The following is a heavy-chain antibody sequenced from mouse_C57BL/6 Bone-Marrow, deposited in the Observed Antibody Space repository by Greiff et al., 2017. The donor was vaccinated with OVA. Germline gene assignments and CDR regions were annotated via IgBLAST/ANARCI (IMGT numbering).Heavy chain of an antibody. J-gene: IGHJ1*03. V-gene: IGHV5-17*01. Sequence: EVKLMESGGGLVKPGGSLKLSCAASGFTFSDYGMHWVREAPEKGLEWVAYISSGSSTIYYADTVTGRFTISRDNAKNTLFLSMTSMRPRDTAMYNCARRGWLRYWYFDVWGTGTTVTVSS. CDR1: GFTFSDYG. CDR2: ISSGSSTI. D-gene: IGHD2-2*01. CDR3: ARRGWLRYWYFDV.